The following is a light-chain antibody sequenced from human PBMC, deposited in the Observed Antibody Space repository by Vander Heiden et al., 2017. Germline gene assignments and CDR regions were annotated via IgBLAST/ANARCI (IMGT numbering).Light chain of an antibody. CDR1: NIGSKT. J-gene: IGLJ3*02. Sequence: YVLSQPLLVSVVPGQTARITCGENNIGSKTVHWYQQKPGQAPVLVVYDDSGLPSGIPERFSGSNSGNTTTRTISRVEAGDEAYYYCQVWDSSSDHWVFGGGTKLTVL. V-gene: IGLV3-21*02. CDR2: DDS. CDR3: QVWDSSSDHWV.